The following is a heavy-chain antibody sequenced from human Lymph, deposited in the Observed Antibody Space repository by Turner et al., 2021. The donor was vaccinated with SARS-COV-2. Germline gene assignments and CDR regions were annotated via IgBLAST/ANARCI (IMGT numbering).Heavy chain of an antibody. CDR3: ARDDRYWYSSSCREGGMDV. D-gene: IGHD6-13*01. J-gene: IGHJ6*02. V-gene: IGHV3-30-3*01. CDR1: ALPLSFYA. CDR2: ISNDGSNR. Sequence: QVPLLASGGGVVPPGGSLILSCAASALPLSFYAMHWVRQAPGKGREGVAVISNDGSNRYYEDTGKGRFTITRDNSKNTLYLQMNSRRAEDAAVYYCARDDRYWYSSSCREGGMDVWGQGTTVTVSS.